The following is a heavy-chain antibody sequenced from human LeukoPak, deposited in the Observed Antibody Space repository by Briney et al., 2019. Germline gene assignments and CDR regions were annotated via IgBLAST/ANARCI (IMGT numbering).Heavy chain of an antibody. J-gene: IGHJ5*02. D-gene: IGHD6-13*01. CDR2: IYDTGST. CDR3: ARVGYSSSWYWFDP. Sequence: SETLSLTCSVSGGSLRRYYWSWIRRPPEKGLEWIGYIYDTGSTNYNPSLKSRLTITVDTSKKQFSLNLSSVTAADTAVYYCARVGYSSSWYWFDPWGQGTLVTVSS. CDR1: GGSLRRYY. V-gene: IGHV4-59*01.